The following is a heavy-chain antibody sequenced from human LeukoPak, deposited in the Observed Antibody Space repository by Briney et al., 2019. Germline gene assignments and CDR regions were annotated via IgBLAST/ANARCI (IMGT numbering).Heavy chain of an antibody. J-gene: IGHJ6*03. Sequence: PSETLSLTCTVSGGLISSDYWSWIRQPAGKGLEWIGRIYTSGSTNYNPSLKSRVTMSVDTSKNQFSLKLSSVTAADTAVYCCARGGSFYYYYMDVRGKGTTVTVSS. CDR2: IYTSGST. CDR1: GGLISSDY. V-gene: IGHV4-4*07. CDR3: ARGGSFYYYYMDV. D-gene: IGHD6-13*01.